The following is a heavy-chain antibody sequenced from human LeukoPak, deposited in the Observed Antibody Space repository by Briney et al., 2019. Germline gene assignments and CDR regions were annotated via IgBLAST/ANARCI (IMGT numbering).Heavy chain of an antibody. V-gene: IGHV4-59*01. CDR1: GGSISTYY. D-gene: IGHD2-2*02. CDR3: ARVVGRYCSSTSCYIDY. Sequence: SETLSLTCTVSGGSISTYYWSWIRQPPGKGLEWIGYIYDSGSTNYNPSLKSRVTISEDTSKRQFSLKLRSVTAADTAVYYCARVVGRYCSSTSCYIDYWGQRTLVTVSS. J-gene: IGHJ4*02. CDR2: IYDSGST.